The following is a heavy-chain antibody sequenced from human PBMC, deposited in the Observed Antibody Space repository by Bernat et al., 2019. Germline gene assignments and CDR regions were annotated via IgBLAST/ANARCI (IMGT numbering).Heavy chain of an antibody. CDR3: AKAACGWTFDY. J-gene: IGHJ4*02. CDR2: INAGNGNT. V-gene: IGHV1-3*01. D-gene: IGHD6-19*01. CDR1: GYTFTNYA. Sequence: QVQLVQSGAEVKKPGASVKVSCKASGYTFTNYAVHWVRQAPGQRLEWMGWINAGNGNTKYSQKFQGRVTITRDTSASTAYMELSSLRSEDTAVYYCAKAACGWTFDYWGQGTLVTVSS.